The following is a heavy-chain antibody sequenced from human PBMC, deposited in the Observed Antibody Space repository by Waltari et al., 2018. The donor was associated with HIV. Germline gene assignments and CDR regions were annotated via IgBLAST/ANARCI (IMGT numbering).Heavy chain of an antibody. CDR3: STFLLVAGWFAA. CDR1: GFTFINGW. V-gene: IGHV3-15*01. Sequence: EVQLVESGGGVVKPGGSLKLSCVASGFTFINGWMGWVRQVPGRGLEWIGSVKSKTDGGTIDYTAPVKGRFTISRDESESILYLQMNSLKTEDTGIYFCSTFLLVAGWFAAWGPGTLVTVSS. J-gene: IGHJ5*02. CDR2: VKSKTDGGTI. D-gene: IGHD2-15*01.